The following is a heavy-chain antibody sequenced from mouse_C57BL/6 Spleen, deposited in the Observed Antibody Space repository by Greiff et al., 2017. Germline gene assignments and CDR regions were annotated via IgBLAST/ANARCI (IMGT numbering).Heavy chain of an antibody. J-gene: IGHJ2*01. V-gene: IGHV1-59*01. CDR3: ARGDYYGSSPNA. Sequence: VQLQQPGAELVRPGTSVKLSCKASGYTFTSYWMHWVKQRPGQGLEWIGVIDPSDSYTNYNQKFKGKATLTVDTSSSTAYMQLSSLTSEDSAVYYCARGDYYGSSPNAWGQGTTLTVSS. D-gene: IGHD1-1*01. CDR2: IDPSDSYT. CDR1: GYTFTSYW.